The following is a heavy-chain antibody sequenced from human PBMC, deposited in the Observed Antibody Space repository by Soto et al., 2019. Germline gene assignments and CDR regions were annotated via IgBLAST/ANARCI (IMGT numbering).Heavy chain of an antibody. CDR1: GFTLPTSY. Sequence: QVQLVQSGADVKKPGASVKVSCKASGFTLPTSYIHWVRQAPGQGLEWLGMINPGGGRTTYAQDFQGRLTMTADTPTSTVYMDLSGLTCAATAVYYCARDRDYYKIGAPYFDSWGQGTLVTVSS. V-gene: IGHV1-46*01. J-gene: IGHJ4*02. D-gene: IGHD3-22*01. CDR2: INPGGGRT. CDR3: ARDRDYYKIGAPYFDS.